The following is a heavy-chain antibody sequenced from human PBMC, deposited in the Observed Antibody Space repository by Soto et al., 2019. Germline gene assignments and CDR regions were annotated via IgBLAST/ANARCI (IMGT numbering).Heavy chain of an antibody. CDR2: ISYDGSNK. V-gene: IGHV3-30-3*01. Sequence: QVQLVESGGGVVQPGRSLRLSCAASGFTFSSYAMHWVRQAPGKGLEWVAVISYDGSNKYYADSVKGRFTISRDNSKNTLYLQMNSLRAEDTAVYYCARDVSPIKRWLRLAPDYWGQGTLVTVSS. J-gene: IGHJ4*02. CDR1: GFTFSSYA. D-gene: IGHD5-12*01. CDR3: ARDVSPIKRWLRLAPDY.